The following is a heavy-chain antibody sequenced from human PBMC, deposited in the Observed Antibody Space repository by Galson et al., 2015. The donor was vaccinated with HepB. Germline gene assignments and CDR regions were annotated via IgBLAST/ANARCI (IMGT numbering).Heavy chain of an antibody. CDR1: GYTFTDYV. CDR3: ARSPLRFLDWLPYYDYYYMDV. V-gene: IGHV7-4-1*02. CDR2: MNTNTGKP. D-gene: IGHD3-3*01. Sequence: VKVSCKASGYTFTDYVVNWVRQAPGQGLEWMGWMNTNTGKPTYAPGFAGRFVFTLDTSVTTAYLQISSLETDDTAVYYCARSPLRFLDWLPYYDYYYMDVWGEGTTVTVSS. J-gene: IGHJ6*03.